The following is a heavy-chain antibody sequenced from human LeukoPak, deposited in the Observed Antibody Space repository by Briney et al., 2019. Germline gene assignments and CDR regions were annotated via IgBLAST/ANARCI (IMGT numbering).Heavy chain of an antibody. Sequence: GGSLRLSCAASGFTFINYAMSWVRQAPGKGLEWVSGTGASGVTTHYADSVRGRFSLPRDNAKNTVHLQMNSLRAEDTALYYCAKHRDNGDGSGYYDFEFWGQGTLVTVSS. V-gene: IGHV3-23*01. CDR3: AKHRDNGDGSGYYDFEF. CDR2: TGASGVTT. D-gene: IGHD3-22*01. J-gene: IGHJ4*02. CDR1: GFTFINYA.